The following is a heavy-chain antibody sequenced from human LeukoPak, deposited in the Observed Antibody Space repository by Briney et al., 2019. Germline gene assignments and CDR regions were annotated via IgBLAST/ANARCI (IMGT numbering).Heavy chain of an antibody. CDR3: ARGRSTVVTPNYYYYYCMDV. V-gene: IGHV4-4*09. Sequence: SETLALTCTVSAGSTSSSHWSWIRQPPGKGLEWIGNTQTIGGTNYSPSLKSRVTISLDTSRNQFSLKLSSVPAADTAVYYCARGRSTVVTPNYYYYYCMDVWGKGTTVTVSS. J-gene: IGHJ6*03. CDR2: TQTIGGT. CDR1: AGSTSSSH. D-gene: IGHD4-23*01.